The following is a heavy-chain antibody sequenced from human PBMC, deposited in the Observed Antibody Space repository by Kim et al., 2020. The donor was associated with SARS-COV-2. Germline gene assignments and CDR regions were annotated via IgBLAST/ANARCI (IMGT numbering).Heavy chain of an antibody. V-gene: IGHV3-30*04. CDR3: ARDLQYYDFWSGYGGAAGTDYYYYGMDV. D-gene: IGHD3-3*01. CDR1: GFTFSSYA. J-gene: IGHJ6*02. CDR2: ISYDGSNK. Sequence: GGSLRLSCAASGFTFSSYAMHWVRQAPGKGLEWVAVISYDGSNKYYVDSVKGRFTISRDNSKNTLYLQMNSLRAEDTAVYYCARDLQYYDFWSGYGGAAGTDYYYYGMDVWGQGTTVTVSS.